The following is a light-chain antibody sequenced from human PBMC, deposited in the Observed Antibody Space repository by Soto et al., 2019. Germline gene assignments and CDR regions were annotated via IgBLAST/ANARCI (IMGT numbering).Light chain of an antibody. CDR3: QHHNSYPLA. J-gene: IGKJ1*01. Sequence: DIQMTQSPSTLSASVGDRVTITCRASQSINRWLAWYQQKPGKAPKLLIYQTSSLISGVPSRFSGSESGTEFTLTISSLQPDDFATYYCQHHNSYPLAFGQGTKVEIK. CDR2: QTS. V-gene: IGKV1-5*03. CDR1: QSINRW.